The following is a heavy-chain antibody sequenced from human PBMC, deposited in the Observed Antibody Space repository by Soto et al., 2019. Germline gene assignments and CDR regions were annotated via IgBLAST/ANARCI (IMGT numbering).Heavy chain of an antibody. CDR2: ISGTSPST. Sequence: EVQLLESGGGLVQPGGSLRLSCAASGFTFSAYAMSWVRQAPGKGLEWVSAISGTSPSTYYADSVQGRFTIYRDSSRKTLFLQMNTLRAEHTAVYFCAIRIFGVEYWGQGTQVTVSS. D-gene: IGHD3-3*01. CDR1: GFTFSAYA. J-gene: IGHJ4*02. V-gene: IGHV3-23*01. CDR3: AIRIFGVEY.